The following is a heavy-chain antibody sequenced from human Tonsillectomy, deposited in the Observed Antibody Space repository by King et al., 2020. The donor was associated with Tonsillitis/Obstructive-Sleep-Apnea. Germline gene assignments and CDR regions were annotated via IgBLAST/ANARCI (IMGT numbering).Heavy chain of an antibody. J-gene: IGHJ4*02. V-gene: IGHV3-43*01. Sequence: VQLVESGGAVVQPGGSLRLSCAASGFSFDDFTMHWVRQAPGKGLEWVSLISWDGGGKYYADSVKGRFTISRDNNRNSLYLQMSGLTTEDSALYYCAASEAFDYWGQGTLVTVSS. CDR2: ISWDGGGK. CDR1: GFSFDDFT. CDR3: AASEAFDY.